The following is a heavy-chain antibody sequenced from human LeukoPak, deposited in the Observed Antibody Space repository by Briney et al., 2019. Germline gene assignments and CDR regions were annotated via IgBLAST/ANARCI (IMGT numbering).Heavy chain of an antibody. J-gene: IGHJ5*02. CDR1: GGSISSYY. Sequence: ASETLSLTCTVSGGSISSYYWSWIRQPPGKGLEWIGHIYYSGSTNYNPSLKSRVTISVDTSKNQCSLKLSSVTAADTAVYYCARAGVRGVIKYNWFDPWGQGTLVTVSS. V-gene: IGHV4-59*01. CDR3: ARAGVRGVIKYNWFDP. D-gene: IGHD3-10*01. CDR2: IYYSGST.